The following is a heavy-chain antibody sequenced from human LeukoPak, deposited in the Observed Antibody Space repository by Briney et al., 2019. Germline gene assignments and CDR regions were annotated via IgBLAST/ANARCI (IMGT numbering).Heavy chain of an antibody. Sequence: GGSLGLSCAASGFTFSSYATHWVRQAPGKGLEWVAVISYDGSNKYYADSVKGRFTISRDNAKNSLYLQMNSLRAEDTAVYYCARDNYDTGGYYFDWGQGTLVTVSS. J-gene: IGHJ4*02. D-gene: IGHD3-22*01. CDR2: ISYDGSNK. CDR3: ARDNYDTGGYYFD. V-gene: IGHV3-30-3*01. CDR1: GFTFSSYA.